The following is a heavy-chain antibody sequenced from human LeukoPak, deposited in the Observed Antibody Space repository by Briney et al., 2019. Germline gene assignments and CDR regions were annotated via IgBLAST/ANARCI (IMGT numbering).Heavy chain of an antibody. CDR1: GPSISSGGYS. CDR2: IYHSGST. Sequence: PAPTESLTCAVSGPSISSGGYSWSWLRQPPGKGLERIGYIYHSGSTYNNPSLKSRVTISVDRSKNQFSLKLSSVTAADTAVYYCARGKYYGSGSYFDYWGQGTLVTVSS. V-gene: IGHV4-30-2*01. J-gene: IGHJ4*02. CDR3: ARGKYYGSGSYFDY. D-gene: IGHD3-10*01.